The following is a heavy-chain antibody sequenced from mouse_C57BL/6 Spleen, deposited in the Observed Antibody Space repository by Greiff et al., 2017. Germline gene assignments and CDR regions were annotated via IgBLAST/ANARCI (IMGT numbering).Heavy chain of an antibody. Sequence: EVQLQQSGPELVKPGASVKISCKASGYSFTDYNMNLVKQSNGKSLEWIGVITPNYGTTSYNQKFQGKAPLTVDQSSSTAYMQLNSLTSEDSAVYYCARTIYYGNSYYIDYWGQGTTLTVAS. J-gene: IGHJ2*01. V-gene: IGHV1-39*01. CDR1: GYSFTDYN. CDR3: ARTIYYGNSYYIDY. D-gene: IGHD2-1*01. CDR2: ITPNYGTT.